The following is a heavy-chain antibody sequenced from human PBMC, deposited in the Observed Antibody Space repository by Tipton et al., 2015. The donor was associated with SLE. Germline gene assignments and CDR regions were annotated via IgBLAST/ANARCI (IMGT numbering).Heavy chain of an antibody. CDR3: ARVSYSSSWYDRDNWFDP. Sequence: SLRLSCAASGFTFSDYYMSWIRQAPGKGLEWVSYISSNSSYTNYADSVKGRFTISRDNAKNSLYLQMNSLRAEDTAVYYCARVSYSSSWYDRDNWFDPWGQGTLVTVSS. CDR2: ISSNSSYT. CDR1: GFTFSDYY. J-gene: IGHJ5*02. V-gene: IGHV3-11*05. D-gene: IGHD6-13*01.